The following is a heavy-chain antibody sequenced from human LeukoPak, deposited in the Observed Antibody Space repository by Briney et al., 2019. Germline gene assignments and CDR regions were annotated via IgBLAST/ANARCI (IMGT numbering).Heavy chain of an antibody. J-gene: IGHJ6*02. V-gene: IGHV5-51*01. CDR3: ARSFYCSSTSCRVPSGMDV. D-gene: IGHD2-2*01. CDR2: IYPGDSDT. CDR1: GYSFTSYW. Sequence: GESLMISCKGSGYSFTSYWIGWVREMPGKGLEWMGIIYPGDSDTRYSPSFQGQLTISADKSISTAYLQWSSLKASDTAMYYCARSFYCSSTSCRVPSGMDVWGQGTPVNVSS.